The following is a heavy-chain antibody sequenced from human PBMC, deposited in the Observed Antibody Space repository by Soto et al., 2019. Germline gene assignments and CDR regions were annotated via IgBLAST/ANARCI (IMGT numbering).Heavy chain of an antibody. CDR1: GGSIGSYY. CDR2: IYYSGST. D-gene: IGHD6-25*01. Sequence: SETLSLTCTVSGGSIGSYYWSWIRQPPGKGLEWIGYIYYSGSTNYNPSLKSRVTISVDTSKNQFSLKLSSVTAADTAVYYCARDRRLNWFDPWGQGTLVTVSS. CDR3: ARDRRLNWFDP. J-gene: IGHJ5*02. V-gene: IGHV4-59*01.